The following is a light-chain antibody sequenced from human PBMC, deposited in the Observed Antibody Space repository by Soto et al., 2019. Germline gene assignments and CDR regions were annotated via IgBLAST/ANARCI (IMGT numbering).Light chain of an antibody. Sequence: DIQMTQSPSTLSASVGDRVTITVRASQSITNWFAGYQLKPGKAPKPLILMASSLEVGVPSRFSGSGGGKAFTLTISSLQPDDFATYYCQQHYRQVTFGQGTKVEIK. CDR3: QQHYRQVT. J-gene: IGKJ1*01. V-gene: IGKV1-5*03. CDR1: QSITNW. CDR2: MAS.